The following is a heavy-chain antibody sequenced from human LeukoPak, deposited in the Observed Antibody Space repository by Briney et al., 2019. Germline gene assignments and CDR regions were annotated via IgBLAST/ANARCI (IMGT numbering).Heavy chain of an antibody. CDR3: XXXXXXXXXVTALRLAGYYFDY. CDR2: ISYDGSNK. Sequence: GGSLRLSCAASGFTFSSYGMHWVRQAPGKGLEWVAVISYDGSNKYYADSVKGRFTISRDNSKNTLYLQMNSLRAEDTAVYYCXXXXXXXXXVTALRLAGYYFDYWGQGTLVTVSS. J-gene: IGHJ4*02. D-gene: IGHD2-21*02. CDR1: GFTFSSYG. V-gene: IGHV3-30*03.